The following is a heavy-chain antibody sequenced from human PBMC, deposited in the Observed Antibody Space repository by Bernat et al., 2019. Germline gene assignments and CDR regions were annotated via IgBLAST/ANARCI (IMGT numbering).Heavy chain of an antibody. Sequence: EVQLVESGGGLVQPGGSLKLSCAASGFTFSGSAMHWVRQASGKGLEWVGRIRSKANSYATAYAASVKGRFTISRDDSKNTAYLQMNSLKTEDTAVYYCTGSGSYYWANWFDPWGQGTLVTVSS. D-gene: IGHD3-10*01. CDR1: GFTFSGSA. CDR3: TGSGSYYWANWFDP. V-gene: IGHV3-73*02. CDR2: IRSKANSYAT. J-gene: IGHJ5*02.